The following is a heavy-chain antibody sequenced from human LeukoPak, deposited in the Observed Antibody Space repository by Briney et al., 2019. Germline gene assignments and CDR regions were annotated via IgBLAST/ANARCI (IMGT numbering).Heavy chain of an antibody. D-gene: IGHD3-10*01. CDR2: ISAYNGNT. CDR1: GYTFTGYY. Sequence: ASVKVSCKASGYTFTGYYMHWVRQAPGQGLEWMGWISAYNGNTNYAQKLQGRVTMTTDTSPSTAYMELRSLRSDDTAVYYCARAGLLWFGELQKRDYYFDYWGQGTLVTVSS. J-gene: IGHJ4*02. V-gene: IGHV1-18*04. CDR3: ARAGLLWFGELQKRDYYFDY.